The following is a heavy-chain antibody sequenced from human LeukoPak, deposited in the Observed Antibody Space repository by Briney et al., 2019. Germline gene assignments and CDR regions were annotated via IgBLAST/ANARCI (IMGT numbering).Heavy chain of an antibody. D-gene: IGHD3-9*01. CDR1: GFTFSSYA. J-gene: IGHJ4*02. V-gene: IGHV3-30-3*01. CDR3: ARDFGWLSGFDN. CDR2: ISYDGTNK. Sequence: GGSLRLSCAASGFTFSSYAIHWVRQAPGKGLEWVAIISYDGTNKYYADSVRGRFTISRDNSKNTLYLQMNSLRAEDTAVYYCARDFGWLSGFDNWGQGTLVSVSS.